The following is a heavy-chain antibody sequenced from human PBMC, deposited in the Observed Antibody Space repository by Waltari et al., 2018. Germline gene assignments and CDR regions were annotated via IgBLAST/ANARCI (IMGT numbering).Heavy chain of an antibody. D-gene: IGHD3-3*01. CDR2: IDASGTR. Sequence: QVQLQESGPGLVKPSGTLSLTCLVPGASIETYYWTWIRQSAEKGLEWIGRIDASGTRNYNPSLKSRVTMSVDTSKNQFFLNLQSVTAADTAVYYCARGWWSADYTGDAFDVWAKGQRSPSLQ. CDR3: ARGWWSADYTGDAFDV. J-gene: IGHJ3*01. V-gene: IGHV4-4*07. CDR1: GASIETYY.